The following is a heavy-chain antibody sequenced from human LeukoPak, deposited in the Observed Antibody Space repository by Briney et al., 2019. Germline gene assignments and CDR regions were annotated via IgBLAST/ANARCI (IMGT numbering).Heavy chain of an antibody. J-gene: IGHJ4*02. CDR1: GFTFSTYA. CDR2: VSATSGIT. V-gene: IGHV3-23*01. D-gene: IGHD5-18*01. Sequence: GGSLRLSCAGSGFTFSTYAMSWVRQAPGKGLEWVSAVSATSGITYYANSVKGRFTISRDNSKSTLYLQLNNLRAEDTAVYYCAKDPRKTGGYSYGYFDYWGQGTLVTASP. CDR3: AKDPRKTGGYSYGYFDY.